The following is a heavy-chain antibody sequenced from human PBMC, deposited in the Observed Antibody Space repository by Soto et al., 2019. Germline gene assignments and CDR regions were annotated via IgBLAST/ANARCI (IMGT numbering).Heavy chain of an antibody. CDR3: AREGNLGRWLQPLDF. CDR1: CGSISSYY. J-gene: IGHJ4*02. D-gene: IGHD5-12*01. Sequence: SETLSLTCTVSCGSISSYYWSWVRQPPGKGLEWIGNIHYNGNTKYSPSLKSRVTMSVDTSKNHFSLRLISVTAADTAIYFCAREGNLGRWLQPLDFWGQGTLVTVSS. CDR2: IHYNGNT. V-gene: IGHV4-59*01.